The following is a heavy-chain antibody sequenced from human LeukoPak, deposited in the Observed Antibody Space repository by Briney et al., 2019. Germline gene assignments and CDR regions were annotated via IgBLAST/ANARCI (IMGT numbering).Heavy chain of an antibody. D-gene: IGHD1-26*01. CDR3: ARDKVVGATWFDP. V-gene: IGHV3-7*01. CDR2: IKQDGSEK. J-gene: IGHJ5*02. Sequence: GGSLRLSCAASGFTFSSYWMAWVRQAPGKRPEWVANIKQDGSEKYYVDSVKGRFTISRDNAKNSLFLQMNSLRAEDTAMYYCARDKVVGATWFDPWGQGTLVTVSS. CDR1: GFTFSSYW.